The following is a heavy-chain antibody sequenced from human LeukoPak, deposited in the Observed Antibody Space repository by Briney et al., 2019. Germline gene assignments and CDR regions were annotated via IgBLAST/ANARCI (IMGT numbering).Heavy chain of an antibody. CDR1: GFTFNSYA. CDR2: ISSSSSYI. J-gene: IGHJ4*02. Sequence: PGGSLRLSCAASGFTFNSYAMNWARQAPGKGLEWVSSISSSSSYIYYADSVKGRFTISRDNAKNSLYLQMNSLRAEDTAVYYCARTTSRYYFDYWGQGTLVTVSS. D-gene: IGHD1-1*01. V-gene: IGHV3-21*01. CDR3: ARTTSRYYFDY.